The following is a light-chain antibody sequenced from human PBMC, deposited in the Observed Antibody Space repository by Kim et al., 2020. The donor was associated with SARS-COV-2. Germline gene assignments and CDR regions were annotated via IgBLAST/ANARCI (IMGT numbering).Light chain of an antibody. CDR2: GVS. V-gene: IGKV3-11*01. CDR3: QQRNSWPIT. CDR1: HSVSSC. Sequence: LSPGERPPLSCRASHSVSSCLGWYQQKPGQAPRLLIYGVSNRATGIPARFSGSGSGTDFTLTISSLEPEDFAVYYCQQRNSWPITFGQGTRLEIK. J-gene: IGKJ5*01.